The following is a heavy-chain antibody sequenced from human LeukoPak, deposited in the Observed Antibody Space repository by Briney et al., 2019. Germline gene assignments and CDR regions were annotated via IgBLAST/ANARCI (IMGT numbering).Heavy chain of an antibody. CDR1: GCSISSGYY. CDR2: FYHSGST. D-gene: IGHD1-26*01. CDR3: ARDIPSGSYGY. Sequence: SETLSLTCAVSGCSISSGYYWGWIRQPPGKGLEWIGNFYHSGSTYYNPSLKSRVTISVDTSKNQFSLKLSSVTAADTAVYYCARDIPSGSYGYWGQGTLVTVSS. J-gene: IGHJ4*02. V-gene: IGHV4-38-2*02.